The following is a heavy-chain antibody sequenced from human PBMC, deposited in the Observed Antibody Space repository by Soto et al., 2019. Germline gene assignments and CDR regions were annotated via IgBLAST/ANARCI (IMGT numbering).Heavy chain of an antibody. CDR3: AREGAGTFHYYYHGMAV. CDR1: GYAFTDYY. V-gene: IGHV1-2*02. D-gene: IGHD6-19*01. J-gene: IGHJ6*04. Sequence: XSVKVSCKASGYAFTDYYMHWVRQAPGQGLEWMGWINPNSGGTNYAQKFQGRVTMTRDTSISTAYMELSRLRSDDTAVYYCAREGAGTFHYYYHGMAVWGKGTTVT. CDR2: INPNSGGT.